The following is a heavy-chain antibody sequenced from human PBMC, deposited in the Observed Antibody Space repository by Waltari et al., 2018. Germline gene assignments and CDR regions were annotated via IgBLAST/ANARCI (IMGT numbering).Heavy chain of an antibody. D-gene: IGHD1-26*01. J-gene: IGHJ4*02. CDR1: GYSISSGYY. V-gene: IGHV4-38-2*01. CDR2: GFHTGST. CDR3: ARFPYAGSTDGE. Sequence: QVQLQQSGPGLVRPSETLSLTCAVSGYSISSGYYWGWIRQPPGAGSGSPQGLEWIGGGFHTGSTYYNPSLKSRVTISVDTSKNQFSLKMTSVTAADTAMYYCARFPYAGSTDGEWGQGTLV.